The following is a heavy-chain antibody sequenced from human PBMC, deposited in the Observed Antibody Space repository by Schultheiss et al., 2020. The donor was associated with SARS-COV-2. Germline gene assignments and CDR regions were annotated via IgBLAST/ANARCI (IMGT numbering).Heavy chain of an antibody. CDR3: VRDTGGFAFDI. Sequence: GESLKISCAASGFTFSSYAMHWVRQAPGKGLEWVAVISYDGSNKYYADSVKGRFTISRDNAKNTLYLQMNSLRAEDTAVYYCVRDTGGFAFDIWGQGTMVTVSS. CDR2: ISYDGSNK. J-gene: IGHJ3*02. V-gene: IGHV3-30*07. D-gene: IGHD3-10*01. CDR1: GFTFSSYA.